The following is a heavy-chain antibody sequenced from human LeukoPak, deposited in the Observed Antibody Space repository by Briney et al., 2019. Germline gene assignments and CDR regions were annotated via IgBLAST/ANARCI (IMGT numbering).Heavy chain of an antibody. Sequence: SETLSLTCTVSGASISSTSYYWGCIRQPPGKGLEWVGSIYYSGSTYYNPSLKNRVTISVDTSKNQFSLKLSSVTAADTAVYYYARGPSKDYGDYFDYWGQGTLVTVSS. D-gene: IGHD4-17*01. J-gene: IGHJ4*02. CDR3: ARGPSKDYGDYFDY. V-gene: IGHV4-39*01. CDR1: GASISSTSYY. CDR2: IYYSGST.